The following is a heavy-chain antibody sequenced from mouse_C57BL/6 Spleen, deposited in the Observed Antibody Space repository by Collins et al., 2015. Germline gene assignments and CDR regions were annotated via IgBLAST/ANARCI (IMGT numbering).Heavy chain of an antibody. J-gene: IGHJ4*01. V-gene: IGHV1-69*01. CDR3: ARWEGYAMDY. CDR2: IDPSDSYT. D-gene: IGHD4-1*01. CDR1: GYTFTSYG. Sequence: QVQLQQPGAELVMPGASVKLSCKASGYTFTSYGMHWVKQRPGQGLEWIGEIDPSDSYTSYNQNFKGKSTLTVDKSSSTAYMQLSSLTSEDSAVYYCARWEGYAMDYWGQGTSVTVSS.